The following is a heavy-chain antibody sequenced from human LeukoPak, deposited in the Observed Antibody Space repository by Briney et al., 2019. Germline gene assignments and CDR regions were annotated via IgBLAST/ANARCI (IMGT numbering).Heavy chain of an antibody. CDR3: ARNGQQLRYFQH. V-gene: IGHV1-8*01. CDR1: GFTFTSYG. Sequence: ASVKVSCKSSGFTFTSYGFSWVRQAPGQGLEWMGWMNPNSGNTGYAQKFQGRVTMTRNTSISTAYMELSSLRSEDTAVYYCARNGQQLRYFQHWGQGTLVSVSS. CDR2: MNPNSGNT. D-gene: IGHD6-13*01. J-gene: IGHJ1*01.